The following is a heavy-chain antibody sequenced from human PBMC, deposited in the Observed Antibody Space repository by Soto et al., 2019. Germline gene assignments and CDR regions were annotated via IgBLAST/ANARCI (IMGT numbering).Heavy chain of an antibody. CDR3: ARDGGDIVATISFYYYMDV. Sequence: ASVKVSCKASGYTFTSYGISWVRQAPGQGLEWMGWISAYNGNTNYAQKLQGRVTMTTDTSTSTAYMELRSLRSDDTAVYYCARDGGDIVATISFYYYMDVWGKGTTVTVSS. D-gene: IGHD5-12*01. CDR1: GYTFTSYG. V-gene: IGHV1-18*01. CDR2: ISAYNGNT. J-gene: IGHJ6*03.